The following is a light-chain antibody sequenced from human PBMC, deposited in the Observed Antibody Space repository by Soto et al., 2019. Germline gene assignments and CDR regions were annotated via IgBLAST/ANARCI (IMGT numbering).Light chain of an antibody. J-gene: IGKJ1*01. CDR2: QAS. Sequence: DIQMTQSPSTLSASVGDRVTITCRASQTISSWLAWYQQKPGKAPNLLIYQASTLPSGVSSRVSGSGSGTEFTLTISSLQPDDFATYYCQQYKSDSWTFGQGTKVEIK. CDR1: QTISSW. V-gene: IGKV1-5*03. CDR3: QQYKSDSWT.